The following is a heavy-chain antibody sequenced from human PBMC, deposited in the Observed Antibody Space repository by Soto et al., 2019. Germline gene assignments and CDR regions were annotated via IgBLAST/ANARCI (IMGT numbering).Heavy chain of an antibody. D-gene: IGHD6-13*01. CDR1: GFTFTSYG. J-gene: IGHJ4*02. CDR3: ARVAAAGETFDY. V-gene: IGHV1-18*01. CDR2: ISAYNGNT. Sequence: AASVKVSCKASGFTFTSYGISWVRQAPGQGLEWMGWISAYNGNTNYAQKLQGRVTMTTDTSTSTAYMELRSLRSDDTAVYYCARVAAAGETFDYWGQGTLVTVSS.